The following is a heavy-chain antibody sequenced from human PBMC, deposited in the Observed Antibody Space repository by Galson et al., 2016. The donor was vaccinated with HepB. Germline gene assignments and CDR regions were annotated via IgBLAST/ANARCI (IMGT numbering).Heavy chain of an antibody. CDR1: GFTFNNAW. CDR3: ARDLDSRYYYSYHVMDV. CDR2: ISGTNGFI. D-gene: IGHD3-22*01. V-gene: IGHV3-21*01. Sequence: SLRLSCAASGFTFNNAWMHWVRQAPGKGLEWVSSISGTNGFIYQADSVKGRFTISRDNAKNSLYLQMSSLRADDTAVYFCARDLDSRYYYSYHVMDVWGQGTTVTVSS. J-gene: IGHJ6*02.